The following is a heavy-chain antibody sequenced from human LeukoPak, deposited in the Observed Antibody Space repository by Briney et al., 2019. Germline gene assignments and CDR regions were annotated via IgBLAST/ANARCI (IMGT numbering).Heavy chain of an antibody. V-gene: IGHV3-33*01. CDR3: ARVRGYSGYDHPFDY. J-gene: IGHJ4*02. CDR1: GFTFSSYG. CDR2: IWYDGSNK. D-gene: IGHD5-12*01. Sequence: PGRSLRLSCAASGFTFSSYGMHWVRQAPGKGLEWVAVIWYDGSNKYYADSVKGRFTTSRDNSKNTLYLQMNSPRAEDTAVYYCARVRGYSGYDHPFDYWGQGTLVTVSS.